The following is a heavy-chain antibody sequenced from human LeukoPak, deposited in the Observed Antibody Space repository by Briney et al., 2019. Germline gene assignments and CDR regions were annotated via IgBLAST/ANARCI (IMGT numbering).Heavy chain of an antibody. D-gene: IGHD6-19*01. CDR1: GYIFTSYW. CDR2: IYPGDSDT. CDR3: ARRWLGQLTRGDFDY. V-gene: IGHV5-51*01. J-gene: IGHJ4*02. Sequence: GESLKISCKGSGYIFTSYWIGWVRQMPGKGLEWMGIIYPGDSDTRYSPSFQGQVTISAGKSISTAYLQWSSLKASDTAMYYCARRWLGQLTRGDFDYWGQGTLVTVSS.